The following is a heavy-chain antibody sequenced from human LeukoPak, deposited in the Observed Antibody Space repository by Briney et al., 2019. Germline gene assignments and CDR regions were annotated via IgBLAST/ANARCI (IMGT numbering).Heavy chain of an antibody. D-gene: IGHD1-26*01. Sequence: SENLSLTCTVSGGSISDSSYYWGWIRQPPGKGLEWIGSMYYSGSTYYNLSLKSRVTISVDTSKNQFSLKLSSVTAADTAVYYCASSRVGDAFDIWGQGTMVTVSS. CDR2: MYYSGST. J-gene: IGHJ3*02. CDR1: GGSISDSSYY. V-gene: IGHV4-39*07. CDR3: ASSRVGDAFDI.